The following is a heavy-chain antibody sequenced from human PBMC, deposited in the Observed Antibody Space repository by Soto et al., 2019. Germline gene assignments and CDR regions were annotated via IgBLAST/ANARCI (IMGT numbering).Heavy chain of an antibody. CDR1: GGSFSGYY. V-gene: IGHV4-34*01. D-gene: IGHD6-6*01. CDR2: INHSGST. CDR3: ARGQSSSSRWVWFDP. J-gene: IGHJ5*02. Sequence: SETLSLTCAVYGGSFSGYYWSWIRQPPGKGLEWIGEINHSGSTNYNPSLKSRVTISVDTSKNQFSLKLSSMTAADTAVYYCARGQSSSSRWVWFDPWGQGTLVTVSS.